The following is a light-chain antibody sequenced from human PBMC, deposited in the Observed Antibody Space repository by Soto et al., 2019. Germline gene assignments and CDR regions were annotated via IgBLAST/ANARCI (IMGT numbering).Light chain of an antibody. V-gene: IGKV3-20*01. Sequence: EIVMTQSPCTLSLSPGDRATLSCRASQSISSSYLVWYQQKPGQAPMLLIYGASSRATGIPDRFSGSGSGTDFTLTISRLEPEDFAVYYCQQYGGSRGTFGQGTKLEIK. J-gene: IGKJ2*02. CDR2: GAS. CDR1: QSISSSY. CDR3: QQYGGSRGT.